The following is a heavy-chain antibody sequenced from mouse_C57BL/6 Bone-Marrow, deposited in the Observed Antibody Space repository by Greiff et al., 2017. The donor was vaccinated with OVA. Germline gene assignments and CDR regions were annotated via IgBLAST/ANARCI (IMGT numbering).Heavy chain of an antibody. D-gene: IGHD1-1*01. CDR1: GFSFNTYA. CDR3: VRSLTTVDYAMDY. J-gene: IGHJ4*01. CDR2: IRSKSNNYAT. Sequence: DVQLQESGGGLVQPKGSLKLSCAASGFSFNTYAMNWVRQAPGKGLEWVARIRSKSNNYATYYADSVKDRFTISRDDSESMLYLQMNNLKTEDTAMYYGVRSLTTVDYAMDYWGQGTSVTVSS. V-gene: IGHV10-1*01.